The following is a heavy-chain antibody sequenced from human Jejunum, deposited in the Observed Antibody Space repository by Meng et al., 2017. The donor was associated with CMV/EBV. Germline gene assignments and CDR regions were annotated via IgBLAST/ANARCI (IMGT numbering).Heavy chain of an antibody. CDR3: ARFYCSSTSCPHVLFDY. CDR2: ISAYNGNT. CDR1: GFIFNSYA. D-gene: IGHD2-2*01. J-gene: IGHJ4*02. V-gene: IGHV1-18*01. Sequence: LLVQLGAAWHKLGAAVMVSGTSSGFIFNSYAISWVRQAPGQGLQYMGWISAYNGNTNYAQELQGRVTMTTDTSTSTAYMELRSLRFDDTAVYYCARFYCSSTSCPHVLFDYWGQGTLVTLL.